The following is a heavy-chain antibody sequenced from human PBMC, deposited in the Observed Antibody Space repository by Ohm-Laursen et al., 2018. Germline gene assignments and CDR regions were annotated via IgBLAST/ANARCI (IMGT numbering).Heavy chain of an antibody. J-gene: IGHJ4*02. V-gene: IGHV3-30*03. CDR2: ISYDGSNK. D-gene: IGHD3-22*01. CDR1: GFTFSSYG. CDR3: AIQKNYYDSSGYLS. Sequence: RSLRLSCAASGFTFSSYGMHWVRQAPGKGLEWVAVISYDGSNKYYADSVKGRFTISRDNSKNTLYLQMNSLRAEDTAVYYCAIQKNYYDSSGYLSWGQGTLVTVSS.